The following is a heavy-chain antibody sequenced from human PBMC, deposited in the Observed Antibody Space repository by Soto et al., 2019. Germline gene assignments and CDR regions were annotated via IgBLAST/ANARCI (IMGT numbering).Heavy chain of an antibody. J-gene: IGHJ3*02. D-gene: IGHD3-16*01. V-gene: IGHV3-7*01. CDR2: VNGDESVK. CDR1: GFTFSTSW. Sequence: DVQLVESGGGLVQPGGSLRLSCAASGFTFSTSWMAWVRQAQGRGLELVANVNGDESVKSYVDSVKGRVSISRDNAKNSVFLEMNSLRAEDAAVYYCARDPFFGAYDIWGQGALVIVSP. CDR3: ARDPFFGAYDI.